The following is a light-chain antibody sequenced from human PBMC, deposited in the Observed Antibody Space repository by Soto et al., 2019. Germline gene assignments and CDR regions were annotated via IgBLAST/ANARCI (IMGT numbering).Light chain of an antibody. V-gene: IGKV3-11*01. CDR1: QSVNNF. J-gene: IGKJ4*01. Sequence: EIVLTQSPATLSLSPGERATLSCRASQSVNNFLAWYQQKPGQTPRLLIYDTFKSATGIPARFSGSGSGTDFTLNISILEPDDFAGYYGPHRNNSPLTFGGGSKVEI. CDR2: DTF. CDR3: PHRNNSPLT.